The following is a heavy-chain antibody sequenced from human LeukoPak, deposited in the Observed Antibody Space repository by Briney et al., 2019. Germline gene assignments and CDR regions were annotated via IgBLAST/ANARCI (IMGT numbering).Heavy chain of an antibody. V-gene: IGHV4-59*01. CDR1: GGSISSYY. J-gene: IGHJ4*02. D-gene: IGHD5-12*01. Sequence: SETLSLTCTVSGGSISSYYWSWIRQPPGKGLEWIGYIYYSGSTNYNPSLKSRVTISVDTSKNQFSLKLSSVTAADTAVYYCARGFIVATTHLDYWGQGTLVTVSS. CDR3: ARGFIVATTHLDY. CDR2: IYYSGST.